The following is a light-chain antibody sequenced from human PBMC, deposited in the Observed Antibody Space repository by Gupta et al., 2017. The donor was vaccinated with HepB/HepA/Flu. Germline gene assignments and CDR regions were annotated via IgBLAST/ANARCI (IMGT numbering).Light chain of an antibody. CDR2: ATS. V-gene: IGKV1-39*01. Sequence: DIQMTQSPSSLSASVGDRVTITCRASQSIVSYLNWYQQKPGKAPKVLIYATSNLQSGVSSRFSGSGSGTDFTLTISSRQPEDFATYYCQQSYTTPHTFGQGTKLLIK. CDR1: QSIVSY. CDR3: QQSYTTPHT. J-gene: IGKJ2*01.